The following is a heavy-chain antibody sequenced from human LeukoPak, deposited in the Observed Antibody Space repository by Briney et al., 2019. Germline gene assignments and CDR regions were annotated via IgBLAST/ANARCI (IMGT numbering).Heavy chain of an antibody. CDR3: ARTVRGEAFDI. CDR2: IYSGGST. V-gene: IGHV3-53*01. Sequence: PGGSLRLSCAASGFTVSSNYMSWVRQAPGKGLEWVSVIYSGGSTYYADSVKGRFTISRDNSKNTLYLQMNSLRAEDTAVYYCARTVRGEAFDIWGQGTMVTVSS. D-gene: IGHD3-10*01. J-gene: IGHJ3*02. CDR1: GFTVSSNY.